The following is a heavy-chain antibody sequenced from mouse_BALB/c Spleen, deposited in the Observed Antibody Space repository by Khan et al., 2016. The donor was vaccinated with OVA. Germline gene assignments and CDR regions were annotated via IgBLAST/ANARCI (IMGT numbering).Heavy chain of an antibody. V-gene: IGHV5-6-5*01. J-gene: IGHJ2*01. D-gene: IGHD2-14*01. CDR2: ISSGGTT. CDR1: GFTFSSYV. CDR3: AREAYRYDEYYFDY. Sequence: EVELVESGGDLVKPGGSLKLSCAVSGFTFSSYVMSWVRQTPEKRLEWVASISSGGTTAYPDSVKGRFTLSRDTARNIMYLQMSSLRSENTAMYYGAREAYRYDEYYFDYWGQGSTLTVSS.